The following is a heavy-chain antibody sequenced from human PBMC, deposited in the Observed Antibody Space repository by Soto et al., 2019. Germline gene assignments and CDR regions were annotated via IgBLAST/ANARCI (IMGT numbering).Heavy chain of an antibody. Sequence: QVQLQESGPGLVKPSGTLSLTCAVSGDSISNDNWLSWVRQPPGKGLEWIGEIDHSGATNYNPSLTSRVTISVDRSKNQFSLGLTSMTAADTAVYFCARNGWYSLELWGQGAMVTVSS. CDR1: GDSISNDNW. CDR2: IDHSGAT. V-gene: IGHV4-4*02. D-gene: IGHD6-19*01. J-gene: IGHJ3*01. CDR3: ARNGWYSLEL.